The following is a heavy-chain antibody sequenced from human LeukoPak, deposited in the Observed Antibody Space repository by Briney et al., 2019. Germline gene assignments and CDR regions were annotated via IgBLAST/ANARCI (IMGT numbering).Heavy chain of an antibody. J-gene: IGHJ5*02. CDR1: DDSISSHY. Sequence: PSETLSLTCTVSDDSISSHYWNWIRQPPGKGLEWIGCVHYSGITYYNPSLKSRVAISVDTSKKQFSLILNSVTAADTAVYYCARDTYDYYFNPWGQGTLVTVFS. CDR3: ARDTYDYYFNP. V-gene: IGHV4-59*11. CDR2: VHYSGIT. D-gene: IGHD5-12*01.